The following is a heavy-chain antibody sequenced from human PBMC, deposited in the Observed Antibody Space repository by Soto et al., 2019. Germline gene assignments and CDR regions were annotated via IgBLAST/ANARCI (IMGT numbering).Heavy chain of an antibody. Sequence: SETLSLTCAVYGGSFSGYYWSWIRQPPGKGLEWIGEINHSGSTNYNPSLKSRVTISVDTPKNQFSLKLSSVTAADTAVYYCARGYSGRYGWWGQGTLVTVSS. D-gene: IGHD5-18*01. J-gene: IGHJ4*02. CDR3: ARGYSGRYGW. CDR1: GGSFSGYY. V-gene: IGHV4-34*01. CDR2: INHSGST.